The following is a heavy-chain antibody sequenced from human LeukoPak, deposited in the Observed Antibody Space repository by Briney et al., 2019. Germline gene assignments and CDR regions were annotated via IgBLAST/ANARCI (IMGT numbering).Heavy chain of an antibody. D-gene: IGHD4-11*01. CDR1: VFTFSSYG. J-gene: IGHJ6*02. V-gene: IGHV3-21*01. CDR3: ASYSIPGAYV. CDR2: ISTTSSNK. Sequence: GGSLRLSCAASVFTFSSYGMNWVRQAPGKGLEWVSSISTTSSNKYYADSVKGRFTISRDNAKNSLYLQMNSLRVEDAAVYYCASYSIPGAYVWGQGTTVTVSS.